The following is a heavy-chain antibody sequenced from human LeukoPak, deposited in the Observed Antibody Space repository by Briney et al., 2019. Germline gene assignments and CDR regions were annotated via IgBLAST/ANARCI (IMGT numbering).Heavy chain of an antibody. J-gene: IGHJ1*01. Sequence: GGSLRLSCAASGFTFSSYSMNWVRQGPGKGLEWVSSISSSSRYIYYADSVKGRFTISRDNAKNSLYLQMDSLRAEDTAVYFCARDLSSSSTAYFHHWGQGTLVTVSS. CDR1: GFTFSSYS. CDR3: ARDLSSSSTAYFHH. D-gene: IGHD6-6*01. CDR2: ISSSSRYI. V-gene: IGHV3-21*01.